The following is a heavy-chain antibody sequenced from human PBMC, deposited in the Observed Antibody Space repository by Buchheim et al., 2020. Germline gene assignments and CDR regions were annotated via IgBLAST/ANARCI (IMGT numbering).Heavy chain of an antibody. CDR2: ISHDGNKE. Sequence: QVQLVESGGGVVQPGRSPRLSCAASGFTFSNFGMHWVRQAPGKGLEWVAAISHDGNKEYYADSVKGRFTISRDSSGDTVYLQMSGLRAEDTAIYFCARGYSRGYFDSWGQGT. V-gene: IGHV3-30*03. J-gene: IGHJ4*02. D-gene: IGHD5-18*01. CDR3: ARGYSRGYFDS. CDR1: GFTFSNFG.